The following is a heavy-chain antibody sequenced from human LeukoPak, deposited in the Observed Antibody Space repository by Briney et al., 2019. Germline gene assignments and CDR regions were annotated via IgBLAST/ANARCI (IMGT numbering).Heavy chain of an antibody. CDR2: IYTSGIT. V-gene: IGHV4-4*07. Sequence: SETLSLTCTVSGVSISAYYWTWIRQPAGKGLEWIGRIYTSGITNYNPSLESRLTMSLDTSKNQISLRLSSVTAADTAVYYCARKDGDFWGQEPWSPSPQ. J-gene: IGHJ4*01. CDR3: ARKDGDF. CDR1: GVSISAYY.